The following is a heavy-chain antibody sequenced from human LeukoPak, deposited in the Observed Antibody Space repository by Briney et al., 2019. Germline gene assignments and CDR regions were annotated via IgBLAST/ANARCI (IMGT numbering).Heavy chain of an antibody. CDR3: ARDRGRYFDWSQDY. D-gene: IGHD3-9*01. J-gene: IGHJ4*02. Sequence: EASVKVSCKASGGTFSSYAISWVRQAPGQVLEWMGRIIPILGIANYAQKFQGRVTITADKSTSTAYMELSSLRSEDTAVYYCARDRGRYFDWSQDYWGQGTLVTVSS. CDR1: GGTFSSYA. V-gene: IGHV1-69*04. CDR2: IIPILGIA.